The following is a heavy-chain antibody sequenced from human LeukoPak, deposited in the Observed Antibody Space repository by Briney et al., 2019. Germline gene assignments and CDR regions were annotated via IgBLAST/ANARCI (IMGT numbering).Heavy chain of an antibody. CDR2: IYTSGST. J-gene: IGHJ4*02. CDR3: ARGRCSYGEKEFDY. D-gene: IGHD5-18*01. V-gene: IGHV4-61*02. CDR1: GGSISSGSYY. Sequence: PSETLSLTCTVSGGSISSGSYYWSWIRQPAGKGLEWIGRIYTSGSTNYNPSLKSRVTMSVDTSKNQFSLKVSSVTAADTAVYYCARGRCSYGEKEFDYWGQGTLVTVSS.